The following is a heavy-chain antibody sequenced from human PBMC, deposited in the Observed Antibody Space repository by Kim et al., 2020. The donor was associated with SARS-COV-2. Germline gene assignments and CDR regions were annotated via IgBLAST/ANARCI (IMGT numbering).Heavy chain of an antibody. Sequence: SGPTLVNPTQTLTLTCTFSGFSLSPSGMCVSWIRQPPGKALEWLARIDWDDDKYYSTSLKTRLTISKDTSKNQVVLTMTNMDPVDTATYYCARIRCYCSSTSCQAASFDNWGQGTLVTVSS. V-gene: IGHV2-70*11. CDR3: ARIRCYCSSTSCQAASFDN. CDR2: IDWDDDK. D-gene: IGHD2-2*01. CDR1: GFSLSPSGMC. J-gene: IGHJ4*02.